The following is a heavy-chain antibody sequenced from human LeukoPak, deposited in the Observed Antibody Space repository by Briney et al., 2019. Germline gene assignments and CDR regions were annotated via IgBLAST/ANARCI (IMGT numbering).Heavy chain of an antibody. V-gene: IGHV3-9*01. CDR3: ARDRGGGDFWSGPTPNMDV. D-gene: IGHD3-3*01. CDR1: GFTFDDYA. J-gene: IGHJ6*03. CDR2: ISWNSGSI. Sequence: PGGSLRLSCAASGFTFDDYAMHWVRQAPGKGLEWVSGISWNSGSIGYADSVKGRFTISRDNAKNSLYLQMNSLRAEDTAVYYCARDRGGGDFWSGPTPNMDVWGKGTTVTVSS.